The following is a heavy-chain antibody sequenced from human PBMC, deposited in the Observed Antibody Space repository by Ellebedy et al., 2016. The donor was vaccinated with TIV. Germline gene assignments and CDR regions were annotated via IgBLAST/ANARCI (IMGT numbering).Heavy chain of an antibody. D-gene: IGHD5-18*01. V-gene: IGHV3-7*03. Sequence: GESLKISXAASGFTFSDYWMIWVRQAPGKGLESVANIKKDGSDIYYLDSVKGRFTISRDNAKNSLYLQMNSLRVEDTAVYYCVRYGYGCSYPFDYWGQGTQVTVSS. CDR2: IKKDGSDI. J-gene: IGHJ4*02. CDR1: GFTFSDYW. CDR3: VRYGYGCSYPFDY.